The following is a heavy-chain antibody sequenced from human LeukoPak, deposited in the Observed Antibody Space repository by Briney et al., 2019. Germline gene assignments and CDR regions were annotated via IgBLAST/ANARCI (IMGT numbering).Heavy chain of an antibody. Sequence: PGGSLRPSCAASGFTFSNYEMKWVRQAPGKGLEWVSYISGDGSTRSYADSVRGLFTISRDNAKNSLSLQMNSLRAEDTAVYYCASLGVLFLYSNFDYWGQGTLVTVSS. CDR2: ISGDGSTR. CDR1: GFTFSNYE. D-gene: IGHD2-21*01. CDR3: ASLGVLFLYSNFDY. V-gene: IGHV3-48*03. J-gene: IGHJ4*02.